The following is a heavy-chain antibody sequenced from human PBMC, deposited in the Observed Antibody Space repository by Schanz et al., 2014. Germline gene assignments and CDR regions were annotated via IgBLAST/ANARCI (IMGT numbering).Heavy chain of an antibody. CDR1: VFTFGSYA. D-gene: IGHD4-17*01. Sequence: LSCAASVFTFGSYAMSWVRQAPGKGLEWVSVISGSGATTYYADSVKGRFTISRDNPRNKVYFQMWRLSAEHTDVHQSLSTWPTVAPRILGFWG. V-gene: IGHV3-23*01. J-gene: IGHJ2*01. CDR2: ISGSGATT. CDR3: LSTWPTVAPRILGF.